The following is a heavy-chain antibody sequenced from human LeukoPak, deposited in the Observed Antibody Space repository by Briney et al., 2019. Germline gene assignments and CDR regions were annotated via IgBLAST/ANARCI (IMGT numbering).Heavy chain of an antibody. CDR3: AELGITMIGGV. Sequence: GGSLRLSCAASGFTFSSYSMNWVRQAPGKGLEWVSSISSSSTYIHYADSVKGRFTISRDNAKKSLYLQMNSLRAEDTAVYYCAELGITMIGGVWGKGTTVTISS. V-gene: IGHV3-21*01. CDR1: GFTFSSYS. CDR2: ISSSSTYI. J-gene: IGHJ6*04. D-gene: IGHD3-10*02.